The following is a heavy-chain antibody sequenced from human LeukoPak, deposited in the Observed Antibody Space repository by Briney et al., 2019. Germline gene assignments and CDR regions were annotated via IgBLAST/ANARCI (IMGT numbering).Heavy chain of an antibody. CDR3: ARPRGGVNVFDY. D-gene: IGHD3-16*01. J-gene: IGHJ4*02. V-gene: IGHV3-30-3*01. CDR2: ISYDGTNK. Sequence: PGGSLRLSCAASGFTFSSFDMHWVRQTPGKGLEWVAGISYDGTNKYYADSVKGRFTSSRDRSKNTLYLEMNSLRAEDTAVYHCARPRGGVNVFDYWGQGTLVTVSS. CDR1: GFTFSSFD.